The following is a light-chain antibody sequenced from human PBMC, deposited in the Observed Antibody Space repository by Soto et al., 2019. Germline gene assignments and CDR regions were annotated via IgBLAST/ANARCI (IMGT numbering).Light chain of an antibody. CDR1: QSIRSW. V-gene: IGKV1-5*03. J-gene: IGKJ1*01. CDR2: KAS. Sequence: DIQMTQSPSTLSASVGDRVTMTCRASQSIRSWLAWYQQKPGKAPKLLIYKASTSETGVPSRFSGSGSGTEFTLTISSLQPDDSATYYCQHYNGYGTFGQGTKVEIK. CDR3: QHYNGYGT.